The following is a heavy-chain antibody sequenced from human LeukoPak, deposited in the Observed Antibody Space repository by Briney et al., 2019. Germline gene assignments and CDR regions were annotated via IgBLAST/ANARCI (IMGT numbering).Heavy chain of an antibody. J-gene: IGHJ6*02. CDR1: GFTVSSNY. CDR2: IYSGGST. D-gene: IGHD2-2*01. Sequence: GGSLRLSCAASGFTVSSNYMSWVRQAPGKGLEWVSVIYSGGSTYYADSVKGRFTISRDNSKNTLYLQMNSLRAEDTAVYYCARDQIVVVPAAMYGGYYYYGMDVWGQGNTVTVSS. V-gene: IGHV3-53*01. CDR3: ARDQIVVVPAAMYGGYYYYGMDV.